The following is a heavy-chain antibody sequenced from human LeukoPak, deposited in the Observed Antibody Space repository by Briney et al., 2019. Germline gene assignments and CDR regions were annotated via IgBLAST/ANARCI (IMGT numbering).Heavy chain of an antibody. CDR1: GFTFSSYA. J-gene: IGHJ4*02. CDR2: ISGSGGST. CDR3: AKHLSIVVVPADFDY. Sequence: PGGSLRLSCAASGFTFSSYAMSWVRQAPGKGLEWVSAISGSGGSTYYADSVKGRFTISRDNSKNTLYLQMNSLRAEDTAVYYCAKHLSIVVVPADFDYWGQGTLVTVSS. V-gene: IGHV3-23*01. D-gene: IGHD2-2*01.